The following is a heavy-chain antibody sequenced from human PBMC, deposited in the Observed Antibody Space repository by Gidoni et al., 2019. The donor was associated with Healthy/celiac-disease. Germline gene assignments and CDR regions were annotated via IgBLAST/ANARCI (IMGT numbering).Heavy chain of an antibody. CDR2: IFSNDEK. Sequence: QVTLKESGPVLVKPTETLPLTCTVSGFSLSNARMGVSWIRQPPGKALEWLAHIFSNDEKSYSTSLKSRLTISKDTSKSQVVLTMTNMDPVDTATYYCARAHFLDGYPTLDYWGQGTLVTVSS. V-gene: IGHV2-26*01. D-gene: IGHD3-3*02. CDR1: GFSLSNARMG. J-gene: IGHJ4*02. CDR3: ARAHFLDGYPTLDY.